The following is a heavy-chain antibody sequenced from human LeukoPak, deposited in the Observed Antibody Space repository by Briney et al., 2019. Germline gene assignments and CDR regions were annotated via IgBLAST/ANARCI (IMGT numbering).Heavy chain of an antibody. D-gene: IGHD3-16*01. J-gene: IGHJ4*02. CDR2: IYYSGST. CDR3: ARSLRQTWGYAFDY. Sequence: PSETLSLTCTVSGGSISSYSWSWIRQPPGKGQEWIGYIYYSGSTNYNPSLKSRVTISVDTSKNQFSLKLSSVTAADTAVYYCARSLRQTWGYAFDYWGQGTLVTVSS. V-gene: IGHV4-59*01. CDR1: GGSISSYS.